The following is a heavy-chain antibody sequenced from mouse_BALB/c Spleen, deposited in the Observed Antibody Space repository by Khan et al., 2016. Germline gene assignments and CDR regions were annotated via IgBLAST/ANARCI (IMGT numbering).Heavy chain of an antibody. J-gene: IGHJ3*01. CDR3: ARRGKDYAWFAY. D-gene: IGHD2-4*01. V-gene: IGHV9-3*02. CDR1: GYSFTNYG. Sequence: QIQLVQSGPELKKPGETVKISCKASGYSFTNYGMNWVKQAPGKGLKWMGWIDINTGEPTYAEDFTGRFAFSLETSATTAYLQINNVKQDETATECCARRGKDYAWFAYWGQGTMVTVSA. CDR2: IDINTGEP.